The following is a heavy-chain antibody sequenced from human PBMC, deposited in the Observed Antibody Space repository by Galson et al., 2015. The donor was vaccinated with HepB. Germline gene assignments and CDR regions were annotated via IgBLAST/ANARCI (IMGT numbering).Heavy chain of an antibody. CDR2: INPSGGST. CDR3: ARDRPYCTTTTCYVYYAMDV. V-gene: IGHV1-46*01. J-gene: IGHJ6*02. D-gene: IGHD2-2*01. CDR1: GYTFTNFT. Sequence: SVKVSCKASGYTFTNFTIHWVRQAPGQGLQWMGIINPSGGSTTYPQKFKGRVTMTRDTSTSTVYMELSSLGSEDTAVYYCARDRPYCTTTTCYVYYAMDVWGQGTTVTVSS.